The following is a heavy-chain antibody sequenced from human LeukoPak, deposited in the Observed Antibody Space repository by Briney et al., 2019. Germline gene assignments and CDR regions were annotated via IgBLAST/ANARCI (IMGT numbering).Heavy chain of an antibody. D-gene: IGHD4-17*01. V-gene: IGHV4-34*01. Sequence: SETLSLTCAVSGVSFDDYYWSWVRQTPGKGLEWIGEINHSGYTNDSPSLKSRVTLSIDTSRKQFSLNLRSVTVADAGIYYCTRMTTGHDYWGQGTLVTVS. J-gene: IGHJ4*02. CDR1: GVSFDDYY. CDR2: INHSGYT. CDR3: TRMTTGHDY.